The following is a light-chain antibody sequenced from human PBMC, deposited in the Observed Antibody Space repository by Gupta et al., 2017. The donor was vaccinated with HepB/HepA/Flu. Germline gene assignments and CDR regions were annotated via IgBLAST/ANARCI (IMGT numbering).Light chain of an antibody. V-gene: IGLV2-14*03. J-gene: IGLJ3*02. CDR3: SSYTSSSTLRV. CDR1: SSDVGGYNY. CDR2: DVT. Sequence: QSALTQPASVSGSPGQTITISCTGTSSDVGGYNYVSWYQQHPGKAPKLMIYDVTNQPSGVSNRFSGSKSGNTASLTISGLQAEDDADYYCSSYTSSSTLRVFGGGTKLTVL.